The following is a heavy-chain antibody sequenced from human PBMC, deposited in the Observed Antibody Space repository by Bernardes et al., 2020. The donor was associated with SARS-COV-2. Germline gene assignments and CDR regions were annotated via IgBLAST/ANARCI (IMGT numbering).Heavy chain of an antibody. CDR1: GFTFNNHA. CDR2: ISSDEYKK. CDR3: ARAPKFDCSGDDCQLT. J-gene: IGHJ4*02. D-gene: IGHD2-21*02. V-gene: IGHV3-30-3*01. Sequence: GGSLRLSCATSGFTFNNHAMHWVRQAPGKGLEWVAIISSDEYKKYYTDSVKGRFSISRDNSQNTLFLQMNSLTPEDTAVYYCARAPKFDCSGDDCQLTWGQGALVTVSS.